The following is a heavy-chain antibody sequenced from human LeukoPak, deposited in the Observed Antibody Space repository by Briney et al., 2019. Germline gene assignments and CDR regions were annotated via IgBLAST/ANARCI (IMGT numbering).Heavy chain of an antibody. CDR1: GFTFSNYC. CDR2: ISSSGSTI. CDR3: ARAEYGHRPYYHYMHV. J-gene: IGHJ6*03. D-gene: IGHD4-17*01. Sequence: GGSLRLSCAASGFTFSNYCMSWIRQAPGKGLEWVSYISSSGSTIYYADSVKGRFTISRDNAKNSLYLQMNSLRAEDTAVYYCARAEYGHRPYYHYMHVWGERPTLTVSS. V-gene: IGHV3-11*04.